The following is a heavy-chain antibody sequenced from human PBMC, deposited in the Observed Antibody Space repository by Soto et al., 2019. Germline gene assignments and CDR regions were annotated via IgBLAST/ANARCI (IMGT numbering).Heavy chain of an antibody. CDR1: GGSISSGGYY. Sequence: QVQLQESGPGLVKPSQTLSLTCTVSGGSISSGGYYWSWIRQHPGKGLGWIGYIYYSGSTYYNPSLKSRVTISVDTSKSQFSLTLGSVTAADTAVYYCARDLGPGYSSGCVFDYWGQGTLVTVSS. J-gene: IGHJ4*02. V-gene: IGHV4-31*03. CDR3: ARDLGPGYSSGCVFDY. D-gene: IGHD6-19*01. CDR2: IYYSGST.